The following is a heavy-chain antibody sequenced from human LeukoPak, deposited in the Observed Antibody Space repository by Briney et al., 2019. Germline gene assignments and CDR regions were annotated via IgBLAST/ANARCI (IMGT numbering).Heavy chain of an antibody. CDR1: GGSFSGYY. CDR2: INHSGST. Sequence: PSETLSLTCAVYGGSFSGYYWSWIRQPPGKGLEWIGEINHSGSTNYNPSLKSRVTISVDTSKNQFSLKLSSVTAADTAVYYCARVMTYYDFWSGYSEFYPPIYMDVWGKGTTVTVSS. CDR3: ARVMTYYDFWSGYSEFYPPIYMDV. D-gene: IGHD3-3*01. J-gene: IGHJ6*03. V-gene: IGHV4-34*01.